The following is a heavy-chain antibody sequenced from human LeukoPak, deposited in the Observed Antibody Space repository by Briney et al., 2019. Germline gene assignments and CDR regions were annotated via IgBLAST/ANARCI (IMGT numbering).Heavy chain of an antibody. CDR1: AGSISSVDYY. J-gene: IGHJ4*02. Sequence: SETLSLTCTVSAGSISSVDYYWSWIRQPPGKSLEWIGYIYYSGSTYYNPSLKSRVTISVDTSKNQFSLKLSSVTAADTAVYYCARNNIVATITGVDYWGQGTLVTVSS. V-gene: IGHV4-30-4*01. CDR2: IYYSGST. CDR3: ARNNIVATITGVDY. D-gene: IGHD5-12*01.